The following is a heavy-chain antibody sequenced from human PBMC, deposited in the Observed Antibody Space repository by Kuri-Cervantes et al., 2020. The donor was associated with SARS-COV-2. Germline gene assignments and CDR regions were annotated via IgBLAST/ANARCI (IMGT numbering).Heavy chain of an antibody. CDR3: AKDRRGSGPFDY. V-gene: IGHV3-30*02. CDR1: GFTFSSYG. CDR2: IRYDGSNK. J-gene: IGHJ4*02. D-gene: IGHD3-10*01. Sequence: GESLKISCAASGFTFSSYGMHWVRQAPGKGLEWVAFIRYDGSNKYYADSVKGRFTISRDNSKNTLYLQMNSLRAEDTAEYYCAKDRRGSGPFDYWGQGTLVTVSS.